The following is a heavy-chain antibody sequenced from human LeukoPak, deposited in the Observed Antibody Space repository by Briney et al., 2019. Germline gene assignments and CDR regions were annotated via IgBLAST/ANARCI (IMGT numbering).Heavy chain of an antibody. V-gene: IGHV4-59*01. Sequence: SETLSLTCTVSGGSISSYYWSWIRQPPGKGPEWIGYIYYSGSTNYNPSLKSRVTISVDTSKNQFSLKLSSVTAADTAVYYCARSSGWFAGAFDIWGQGTMVTVSS. CDR2: IYYSGST. J-gene: IGHJ3*02. CDR3: ARSSGWFAGAFDI. CDR1: GGSISSYY. D-gene: IGHD6-19*01.